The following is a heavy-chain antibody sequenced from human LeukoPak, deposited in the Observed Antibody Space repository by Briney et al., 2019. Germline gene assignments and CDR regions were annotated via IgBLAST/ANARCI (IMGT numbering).Heavy chain of an antibody. CDR2: ISGSGGST. Sequence: GGSLRLSCAASGLTVSSNYMSWVRQAPGKGLEWVSAISGSGGSTYYADSVKGRFTISRDNSKNTLYLQMNSLRAEDTAVYYCAKDLGDVLRYFDWLSETVYWGQGTLVTVSS. CDR3: AKDLGDVLRYFDWLSETVY. D-gene: IGHD3-9*01. V-gene: IGHV3-23*01. J-gene: IGHJ4*02. CDR1: GLTVSSNY.